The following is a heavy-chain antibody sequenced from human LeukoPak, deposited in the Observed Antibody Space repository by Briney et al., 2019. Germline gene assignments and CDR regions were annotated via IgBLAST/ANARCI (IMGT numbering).Heavy chain of an antibody. V-gene: IGHV1-24*01. CDR2: FDPEDGET. CDR1: GYTLTELS. Sequence: ASVKVSCKVSGYTLTELSMHWVRQAPGKGLEWMGGFDPEDGETIYAQKFQGGVTMTEDTSTDTAYMELSSLRSEDTAVYYCATPTLIYCSGTSCYPFDYWGQGTLVTVSS. D-gene: IGHD2-2*01. J-gene: IGHJ4*02. CDR3: ATPTLIYCSGTSCYPFDY.